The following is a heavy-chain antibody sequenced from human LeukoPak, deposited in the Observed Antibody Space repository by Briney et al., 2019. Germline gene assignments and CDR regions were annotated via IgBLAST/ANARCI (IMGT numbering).Heavy chain of an antibody. Sequence: PSETLSLTCTVSGGSISSYYWSWIRQPPGKGLEWIGYISYSRSTNYQPSLKTRVTIFVDTSKYQFSLKLTSVTAADTAVYYCARALRGGNSYGYLDHGGQGTLVTVSS. CDR1: GGSISSYY. V-gene: IGHV4-59*01. CDR3: ARALRGGNSYGYLDH. CDR2: ISYSRST. D-gene: IGHD5-18*01. J-gene: IGHJ4*02.